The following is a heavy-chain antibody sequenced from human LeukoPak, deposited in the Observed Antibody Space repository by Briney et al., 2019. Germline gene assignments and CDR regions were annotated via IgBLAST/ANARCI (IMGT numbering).Heavy chain of an antibody. V-gene: IGHV3-21*04. Sequence: PGGSLRLSCAASGFTFSDHALTWVRQAPGKGLEWVSSISSTSSYIYYGDSVRGRFTISRDNAKNSPYLQMNSLRAEDTAVYYCARRRDFIDYWGQGTLVTVSS. CDR1: GFTFSDHA. D-gene: IGHD3/OR15-3a*01. J-gene: IGHJ4*02. CDR2: ISSTSSYI. CDR3: ARRRDFIDY.